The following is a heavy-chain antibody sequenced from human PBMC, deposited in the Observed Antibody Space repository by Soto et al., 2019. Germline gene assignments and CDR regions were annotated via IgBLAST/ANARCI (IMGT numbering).Heavy chain of an antibody. CDR3: ARRGLWLRLNYFDY. V-gene: IGHV1-18*04. CDR1: GYTFTSYG. Sequence: GASVKVSCKASGYTFTSYGIRWVRQAPGQGLEWMGWISAYNGNTNYAQKLQGRVTMTTDTSTSTAYLELRSLRADDTAVYYCARRGLWLRLNYFDYWGQGTLGTVSS. D-gene: IGHD5-12*01. J-gene: IGHJ4*02. CDR2: ISAYNGNT.